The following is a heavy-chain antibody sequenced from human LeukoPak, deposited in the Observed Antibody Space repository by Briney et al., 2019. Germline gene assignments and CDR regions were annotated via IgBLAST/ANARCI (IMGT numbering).Heavy chain of an antibody. CDR2: ISYDGSNK. D-gene: IGHD3-22*01. Sequence: GGSLRLSCAASGFTFNNYWMSWVRQAPGKGLEWVAVISYDGSNKYYADSVKGRFTISRDNSKNTLYLQMNSLRAEDTAVYYCAKDLSYYDSSGYYPGYWGQGTLVTVSS. J-gene: IGHJ4*02. V-gene: IGHV3-30*18. CDR1: GFTFNNYW. CDR3: AKDLSYYDSSGYYPGY.